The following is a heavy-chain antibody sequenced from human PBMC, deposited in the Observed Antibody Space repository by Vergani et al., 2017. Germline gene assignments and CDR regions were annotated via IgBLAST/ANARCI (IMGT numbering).Heavy chain of an antibody. D-gene: IGHD6-19*01. CDR2: ISSSSSTI. CDR3: ARDYGSGWYYYYGMDV. Sequence: EVQLVESGGGLVQPGGSLRLSCAASGFTFSSYSMNWVRQAPGKGLEWVSYISSSSSTIYYADSVKGRFTISRDNAKNSLYLQMNSLRAEDTAVYYCARDYGSGWYYYYGMDVWGQGTTVTVSS. J-gene: IGHJ6*02. V-gene: IGHV3-48*01. CDR1: GFTFSSYS.